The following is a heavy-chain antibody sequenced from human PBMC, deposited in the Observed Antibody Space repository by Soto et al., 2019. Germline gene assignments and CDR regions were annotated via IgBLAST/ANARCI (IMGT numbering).Heavy chain of an antibody. V-gene: IGHV4-4*07. CDR1: GGSVRGSH. D-gene: IGHD3-16*02. J-gene: IGHJ5*02. CDR2: IYASGAA. CDR3: VKNYRSDGPGWFDP. Sequence: PSETLSLTCTVSGGSVRGSHWSWIRQSAATGLEWMGRIYASGAANYNPSLKRRVTMSVDTSRNQFSLNVKSVTAADAAVYYCVKNYRSDGPGWFDPWGQGIQVTVSS.